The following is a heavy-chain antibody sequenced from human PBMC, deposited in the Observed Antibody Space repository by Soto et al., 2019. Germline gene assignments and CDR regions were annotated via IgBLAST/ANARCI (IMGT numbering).Heavy chain of an antibody. Sequence: GASVKVSCKASGGTFSSYALSWVRQAPRQGLEWMGGIIPIFGTANYAQKFQGRVTITADESTSTAYMELSSLRSEDTAVYYCARSGSYLYYFDYWGQGTLVTVSS. D-gene: IGHD1-26*01. J-gene: IGHJ4*02. CDR3: ARSGSYLYYFDY. CDR2: IIPIFGTA. V-gene: IGHV1-69*13. CDR1: GGTFSSYA.